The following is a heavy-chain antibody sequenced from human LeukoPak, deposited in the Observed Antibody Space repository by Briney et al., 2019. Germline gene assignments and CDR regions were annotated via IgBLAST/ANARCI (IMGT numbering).Heavy chain of an antibody. CDR3: AKAEGYDILTGLDY. CDR2: IGASGGST. V-gene: IGHV3-23*01. Sequence: RGSLRLSCATSGFTFSSYAMSWVRQAPRKGLEWVSGIGASGGSTYYTDSVKGRFTISRDNSKNTLYLQMNSLRTEDTAVYYCAKAEGYDILTGLDYWGQGTLVTVSS. D-gene: IGHD3-9*01. J-gene: IGHJ4*02. CDR1: GFTFSSYA.